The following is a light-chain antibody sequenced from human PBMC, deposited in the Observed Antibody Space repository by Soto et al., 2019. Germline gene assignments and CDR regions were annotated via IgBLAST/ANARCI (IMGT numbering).Light chain of an antibody. CDR3: CAYAASSTFA. CDR2: EGS. V-gene: IGLV2-23*01. J-gene: IGLJ1*01. CDR1: SSDVGGYNL. Sequence: QSVLTQTASVSGSPGQAITIACTVTSSDVGGYNLVSWYQQHPGKAPKLMIYEGSKRPSGVSTHVSGSESGSTASLTTSGLQAEDEADYYCCAYAASSTFAFGKGTKVPVL.